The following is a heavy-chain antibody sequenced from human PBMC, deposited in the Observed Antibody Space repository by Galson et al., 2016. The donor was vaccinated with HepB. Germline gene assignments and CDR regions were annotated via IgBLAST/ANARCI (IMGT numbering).Heavy chain of an antibody. V-gene: IGHV3-48*02. Sequence: SLRLSCAASGFTFSRYSMHWVRQAPGKGLEWVSYISSSSSTIYYADSVKGRFTISRDNAKNSLSLQMNSLRDEDTAVYYCAKDPIQCGGDCTRASYYFDYWGQGLLVTVSS. J-gene: IGHJ4*02. CDR1: GFTFSRYS. CDR2: ISSSSSTI. D-gene: IGHD2-21*02. CDR3: AKDPIQCGGDCTRASYYFDY.